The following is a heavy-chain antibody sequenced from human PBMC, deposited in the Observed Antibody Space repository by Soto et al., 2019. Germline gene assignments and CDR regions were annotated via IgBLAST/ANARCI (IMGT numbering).Heavy chain of an antibody. CDR2: IMPIFGTP. Sequence: QVQLVQSGAEVKKPGSSVKVSCKASAGTFSSYGISWVRQAPGQGREWMGGIMPIFGTPNYAQNFQVRVTIAADESTSTGDMELGSLTAEDTAVYHCARDRSWKSYCYDSSVRYFYVMDVLGHGTTVTVSS. CDR3: ARDRSWKSYCYDSSVRYFYVMDV. V-gene: IGHV1-69*01. D-gene: IGHD3-22*01. CDR1: AGTFSSYG. J-gene: IGHJ6*02.